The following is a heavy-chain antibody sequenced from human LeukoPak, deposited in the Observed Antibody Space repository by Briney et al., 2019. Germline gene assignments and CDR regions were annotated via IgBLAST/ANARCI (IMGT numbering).Heavy chain of an antibody. CDR3: YPPDGSY. D-gene: IGHD1-1*01. J-gene: IGHJ4*02. CDR1: GFTFSPYY. CDR2: ISGSGDTT. Sequence: GGSLRLSCTASGFTFSPYYLSWVRQAPGKGLEWVSAISGSGDTTYYAGSVKGRFAISRDNSKNTLYRQMNSLRAEDMAVYYCYPPDGSYWGQGTLVTVSS. V-gene: IGHV3-23*01.